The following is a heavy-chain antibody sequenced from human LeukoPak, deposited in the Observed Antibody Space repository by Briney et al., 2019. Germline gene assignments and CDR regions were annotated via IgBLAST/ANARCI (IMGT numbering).Heavy chain of an antibody. V-gene: IGHV3-23*01. J-gene: IGHJ4*02. CDR2: LTGSGGGT. CDR1: GFTFKNYA. Sequence: GGSLRLSCVASGFTFKNYAMNWVRQAPGKGLEWVSSLTGSGGGTYYADSVKGRFTISRDNSKNTLYLQMNTQRAEDTAVYYCARTINGPDYWGQGTLVTVSS. D-gene: IGHD4/OR15-4a*01. CDR3: ARTINGPDY.